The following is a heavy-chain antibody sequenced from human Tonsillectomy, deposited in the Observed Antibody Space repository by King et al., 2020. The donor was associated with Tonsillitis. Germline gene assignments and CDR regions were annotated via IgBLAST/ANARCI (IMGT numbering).Heavy chain of an antibody. V-gene: IGHV5-51*01. CDR2: VYFGDSDT. CDR1: GYSLTTYW. Sequence: VQLVESGAEVKKPGESLKISCKGSGYSLTTYWIAWVRRMPGKGLEWMGIVYFGDSDTRYNPSFQGQVTMSADKSISTAYLQWSSLKAADTAIYYCAREARGGHLDYGGQGTLVTVSS. D-gene: IGHD2-15*01. J-gene: IGHJ4*02. CDR3: AREARGGHLDY.